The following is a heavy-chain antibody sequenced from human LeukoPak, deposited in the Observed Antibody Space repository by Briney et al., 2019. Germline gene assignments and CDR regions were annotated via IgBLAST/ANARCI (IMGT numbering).Heavy chain of an antibody. J-gene: IGHJ5*02. CDR2: IFPIFGTA. CDR1: GGTFSSYA. D-gene: IGHD3-10*01. V-gene: IGHV1-69*06. Sequence: SVKVSCKASGGTFSSYAISWVRQAPGQGLEWMGGIFPIFGTANYAQKFQGRVTITADKSTSTAYMELSSLRSEDTAVYYCASRITMVRGVIGNSWFDPWGQGTLVTVSS. CDR3: ASRITMVRGVIGNSWFDP.